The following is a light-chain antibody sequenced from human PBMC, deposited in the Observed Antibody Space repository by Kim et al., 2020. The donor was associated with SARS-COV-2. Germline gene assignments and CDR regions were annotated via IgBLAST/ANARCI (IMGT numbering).Light chain of an antibody. J-gene: IGKJ4*01. V-gene: IGKV3-15*01. CDR3: QQYNNWPLT. CDR2: GAS. Sequence: SGSPGERATLSCRASQSINSNLAWYQQKPGQPPRLLIYGASTRATGIPSRFSGSGSETEFTLTISSLQSEDFAVFFCQQYNNWPLTFAGGTKLEIK. CDR1: QSINSN.